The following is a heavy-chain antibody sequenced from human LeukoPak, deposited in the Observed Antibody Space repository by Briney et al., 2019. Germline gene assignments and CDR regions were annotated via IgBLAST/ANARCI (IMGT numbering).Heavy chain of an antibody. D-gene: IGHD3-22*01. V-gene: IGHV3-74*01. CDR1: GFTFNNYW. Sequence: GGSLRLSCAASGFTFNNYWMHWVRQAPGKGLVWVSRIKSDGSSTSYADSVKGRFTISRDNARNTLFLQMNSLRAEDTAVYYCARYYYDSSRGAYWGEGTLV. CDR2: IKSDGSST. J-gene: IGHJ4*02. CDR3: ARYYYDSSRGAY.